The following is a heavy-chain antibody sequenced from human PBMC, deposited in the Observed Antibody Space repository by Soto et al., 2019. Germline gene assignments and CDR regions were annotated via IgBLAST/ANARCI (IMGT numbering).Heavy chain of an antibody. CDR1: DGSFSGYF. Sequence: SETLSLTCGVYDGSFSGYFWTWIRQPPGKGLEWIAEINRGGTTYYNPSLESRLSISIDPPKNQFSLILSSVTAADTAVYYCARGPFNHGLATWGLDVWGQGTTVTVSS. D-gene: IGHD4-17*01. J-gene: IGHJ6*02. CDR3: ARGPFNHGLATWGLDV. CDR2: INRGGTT. V-gene: IGHV4-34*01.